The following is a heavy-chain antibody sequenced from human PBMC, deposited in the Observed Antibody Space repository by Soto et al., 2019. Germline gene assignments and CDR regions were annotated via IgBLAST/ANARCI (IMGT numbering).Heavy chain of an antibody. CDR1: GFTFDDYA. V-gene: IGHV3-9*01. J-gene: IGHJ4*02. Sequence: EVQLVESGGGLVQPGRSLRLSCAASGFTFDDYAMHWVRQAPGKGLEWVLGISWNSGSIGYADSVKGRFTISRDNAKNSLYLQMNSLRAEDTALYYCAKDSEGGVWRSSSSGVDYWGQGTLVTVSS. D-gene: IGHD6-6*01. CDR2: ISWNSGSI. CDR3: AKDSEGGVWRSSSSGVDY.